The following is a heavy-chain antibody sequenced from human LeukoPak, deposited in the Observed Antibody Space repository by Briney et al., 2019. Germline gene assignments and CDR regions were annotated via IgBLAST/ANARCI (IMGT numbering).Heavy chain of an antibody. Sequence: PGGSLRLSCAASGFTVSSNYMSWVRQAPGKGLEWVSVIYSGGSTYYADSVKGRFTISRDNSKNTLYLQMNSLRAEDTAVYYCARDRLTSGSYFFDYWGQGTLVTVSS. CDR2: IYSGGST. J-gene: IGHJ4*02. V-gene: IGHV3-53*01. CDR3: ARDRLTSGSYFFDY. CDR1: GFTVSSNY. D-gene: IGHD1-26*01.